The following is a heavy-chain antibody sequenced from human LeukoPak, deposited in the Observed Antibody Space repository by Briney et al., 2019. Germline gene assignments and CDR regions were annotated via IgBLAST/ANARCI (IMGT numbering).Heavy chain of an antibody. J-gene: IGHJ3*02. CDR1: GYTFTDYY. CDR2: VDPEDGET. D-gene: IGHD3-22*01. V-gene: IGHV1-69-2*01. Sequence: ASVKVSCKVSGYTFTDYYMHWVQQAPGKGLEWMGLVDPEDGETIYAEKFQDRVTITADTSTDTAYMELSSLRSEDTAVYYCATAYYYDSSGYYRRGAFDIWGQGTMVTVSS. CDR3: ATAYYYDSSGYYRRGAFDI.